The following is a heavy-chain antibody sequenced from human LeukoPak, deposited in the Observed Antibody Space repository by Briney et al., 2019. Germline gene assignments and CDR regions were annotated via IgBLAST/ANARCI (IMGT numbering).Heavy chain of an antibody. D-gene: IGHD1-26*01. CDR3: ATPYSGGYQGLDI. CDR2: IYYSGST. CDR1: GGSISSSSYY. Sequence: SETLSLTCTVSGGSISSSSYYWGWIRQPPGKGLEWIGSIYYSGSTYYNPSLKSRVTTSVDTSKNQFSLKLSSVTAADTAVYYCATPYSGGYQGLDIWGQGTMVTVSS. J-gene: IGHJ3*02. V-gene: IGHV4-39*01.